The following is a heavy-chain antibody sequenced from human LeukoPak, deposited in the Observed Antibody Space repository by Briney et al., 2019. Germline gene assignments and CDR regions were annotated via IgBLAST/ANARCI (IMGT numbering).Heavy chain of an antibody. J-gene: IGHJ4*02. V-gene: IGHV1-69*05. D-gene: IGHD5-24*01. CDR3: ARVEMATIGQAGVFDY. CDR2: IIPIFGTA. CDR1: GGIFSSYA. Sequence: ASVRVSCKASGGIFSSYAISWVRQAPGQGLEWMGGIIPIFGTANYAQKFQGRVTITTDESTSTAYMELSSLRSEDTAVYYCARVEMATIGQAGVFDYWGQGTLVTVSS.